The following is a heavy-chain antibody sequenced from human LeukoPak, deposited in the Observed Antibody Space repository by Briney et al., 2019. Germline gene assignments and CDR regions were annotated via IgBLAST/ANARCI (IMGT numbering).Heavy chain of an antibody. J-gene: IGHJ4*02. CDR3: ARGTYTAFGLPFDY. CDR1: GYTFTSYD. D-gene: IGHD3-3*01. CDR2: MNPNSGNT. V-gene: IGHV1-8*01. Sequence: ASVKVSCKASGYTFTSYDINWVRQATGQGLEWMGWMNPNSGNTGYAQKFQGRVTMTRNTSISTAYMELSSLRSEDTAVYYCARGTYTAFGLPFDYWGQGTLVTVSS.